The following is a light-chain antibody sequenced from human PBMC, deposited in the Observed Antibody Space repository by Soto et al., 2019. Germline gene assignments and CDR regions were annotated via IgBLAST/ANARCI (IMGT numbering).Light chain of an antibody. Sequence: EIVLTQSPGTLSLSPGERATLSCRASQSISGTFLAWYQHKPGQAPRVLIYGASMRATGIPDRFSGSGSGTDFTLTISRLEPEDFALYYCQQNYSSWTCGHGTKVEMK. J-gene: IGKJ1*01. CDR2: GAS. CDR3: QQNYSSWT. CDR1: QSISGTF. V-gene: IGKV3-20*01.